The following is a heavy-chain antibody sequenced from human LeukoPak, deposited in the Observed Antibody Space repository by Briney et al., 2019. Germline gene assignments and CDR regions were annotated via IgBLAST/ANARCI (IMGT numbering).Heavy chain of an antibody. CDR2: INHSGST. CDR1: GGSFSGYY. D-gene: IGHD3-22*01. V-gene: IGHV4-34*01. CDR3: ARYYYDSSGDYGMDV. Sequence: SETLSLTCAVYGGSFSGYYWSWIRQPPGKGLEWIGEINHSGSTNYNPSLKSRVTISVDTSKNQFSLKLSSVTAADTAVYYCARYYYDSSGDYGMDVWGQGTTVTVSS. J-gene: IGHJ6*02.